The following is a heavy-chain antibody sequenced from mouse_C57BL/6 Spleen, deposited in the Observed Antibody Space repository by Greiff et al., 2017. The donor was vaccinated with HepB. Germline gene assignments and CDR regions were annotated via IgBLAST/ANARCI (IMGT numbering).Heavy chain of an antibody. D-gene: IGHD1-1*01. CDR1: GFTFSDYY. V-gene: IGHV5-16*01. Sequence: DVHLVESEGGLVQPGSSMKLSCTASGFTFSDYYMAWVRQVPEKGLEWVANINYDGSSTYYLDSLKSRFIISRDNAKNILYLQMSSLKSEDTATYYCAREGSSYDDYAMDYWGQGTSVTVSS. CDR2: INYDGSST. J-gene: IGHJ4*01. CDR3: AREGSSYDDYAMDY.